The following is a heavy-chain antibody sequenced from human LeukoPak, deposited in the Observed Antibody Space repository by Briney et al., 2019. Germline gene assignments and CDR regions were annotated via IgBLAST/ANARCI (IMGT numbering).Heavy chain of an antibody. CDR1: GFTFSAFA. V-gene: IGHV3-30-3*01. D-gene: IGHD5-12*01. CDR3: ARGTTDIVAEISDAFDI. CDR2: ISYDASNK. J-gene: IGHJ3*02. Sequence: GGSLRLSRAASGFTFSAFAMHWARQAPGKGLEWEAAISYDASNKYYAVSVRGRFTISRDNSRNTLFLQMNSLRADDTAVYYCARGTTDIVAEISDAFDIWGQGTVVTVSS.